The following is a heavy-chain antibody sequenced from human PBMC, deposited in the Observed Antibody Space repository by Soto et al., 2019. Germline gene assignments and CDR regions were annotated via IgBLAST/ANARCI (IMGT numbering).Heavy chain of an antibody. Sequence: QPGGSLRLSCAASGFTFSSYAMSWVRQAPGKGLEWVSAISGSGGSTYYADSVKGRFTISRDNSKNTLYLQMNSLRAEDTAVYYCAKTNTTYYYGSGSYYYYYYGMDVWGQGTTVTVSS. CDR3: AKTNTTYYYGSGSYYYYYYGMDV. V-gene: IGHV3-23*01. D-gene: IGHD3-10*01. CDR1: GFTFSSYA. CDR2: ISGSGGST. J-gene: IGHJ6*02.